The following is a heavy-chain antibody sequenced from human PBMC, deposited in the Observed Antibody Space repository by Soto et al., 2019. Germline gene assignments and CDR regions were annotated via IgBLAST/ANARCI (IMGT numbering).Heavy chain of an antibody. CDR1: GFTFSSYA. CDR2: ISGSGGST. Sequence: EVQLLESGGGLVQPGGSLRLSCAASGFTFSSYAMSWVRQAPGKGLEWVSAISGSGGSTYYADSVKGRFTISRDNSKNPQYLQRNSLRGEDTAVYYCAKGGSGGSGWYVDYWGQGTLVTVSS. J-gene: IGHJ4*02. D-gene: IGHD6-19*01. V-gene: IGHV3-23*01. CDR3: AKGGSGGSGWYVDY.